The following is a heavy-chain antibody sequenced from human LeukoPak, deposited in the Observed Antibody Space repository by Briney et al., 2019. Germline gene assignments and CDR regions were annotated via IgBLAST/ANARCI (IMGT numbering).Heavy chain of an antibody. CDR2: INPISGGT. CDR3: AREGAFDI. V-gene: IGHV1-2*02. J-gene: IGHJ3*02. CDR1: GYTFTDYY. Sequence: ASVKVSCKTSGYTFTDYYMHWLRQAPGQGLEWMGWINPISGGTNYAQRLQGRVTLTRDTSIRTIYMELRRLMSDDTAVYYCAREGAFDIWGKGTTVTVSS.